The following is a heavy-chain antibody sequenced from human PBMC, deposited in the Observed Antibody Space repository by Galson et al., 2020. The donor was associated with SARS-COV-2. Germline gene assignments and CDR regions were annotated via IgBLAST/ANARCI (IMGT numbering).Heavy chain of an antibody. V-gene: IGHV3-15*01. CDR3: TTERFNAFDI. D-gene: IGHD3-3*01. J-gene: IGHJ3*02. Sequence: GESLKISCAASGLTFSYAWMSWVRLAPGKGLEWVGRIKRKVDGEATDYAAAVKGRFIISREDSKSTLFLQMNSLKTEDTAVYYCTTERFNAFDIWGQGTMFTVSS. CDR2: IKRKVDGEAT. CDR1: GLTFSYAW.